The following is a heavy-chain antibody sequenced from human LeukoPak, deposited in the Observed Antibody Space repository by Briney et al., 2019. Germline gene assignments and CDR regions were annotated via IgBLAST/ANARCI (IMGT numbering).Heavy chain of an antibody. CDR3: ARGRHYYGWGMDV. D-gene: IGHD3-10*01. V-gene: IGHV3-23*01. CDR1: GFTFSSYA. J-gene: IGHJ6*02. CDR2: ISGSGGST. Sequence: GGSLRLSCAASGFTFSSYAMSWVRQAPGKGLEWVSAISGSGGSTYYADSVKGRFTISRDNSKNTLYLQMNSLRAEDTAVYYCARGRHYYGWGMDVWGQGTTVTVSS.